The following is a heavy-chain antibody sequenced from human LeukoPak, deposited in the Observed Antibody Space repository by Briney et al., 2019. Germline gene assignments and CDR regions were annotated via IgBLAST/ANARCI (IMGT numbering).Heavy chain of an antibody. D-gene: IGHD5-12*01. CDR3: ARDQRGDSAYDFDY. CDR1: GGSISSYY. Sequence: SETLSLTCIVSGGSISSYYWSWIRQPPGKGLEFIGYIYYRGSANYNPSLKSRVTISVDPSKNQISLKLNSVTAADTAVYYCARDQRGDSAYDFDYWGQGILVTVSS. J-gene: IGHJ4*02. CDR2: IYYRGSA. V-gene: IGHV4-59*01.